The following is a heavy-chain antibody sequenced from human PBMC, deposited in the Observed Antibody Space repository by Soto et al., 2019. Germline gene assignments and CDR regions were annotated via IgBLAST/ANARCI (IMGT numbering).Heavy chain of an antibody. J-gene: IGHJ4*02. Sequence: TSETLSLTCTVSGGSISSSSYSWGWIRQPPGKGPEWIGTFYYSGSTYYNPSLKSRVTISVDTSKNQFSLKLSSVTAADTAVYYCASTYYYDSSGPVFDYWGQGTLVTVSS. CDR1: GGSISSSSYS. CDR2: FYYSGST. V-gene: IGHV4-39*07. D-gene: IGHD3-22*01. CDR3: ASTYYYDSSGPVFDY.